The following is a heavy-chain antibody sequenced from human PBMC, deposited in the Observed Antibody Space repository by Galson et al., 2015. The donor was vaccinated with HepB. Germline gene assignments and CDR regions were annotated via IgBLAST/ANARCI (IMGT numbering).Heavy chain of an antibody. CDR2: INPSSGGT. V-gene: IGHV1-2*06. CDR3: VRVRQWLADFDY. J-gene: IGHJ4*02. D-gene: IGHD6-19*01. CDR1: GYIFTGYF. Sequence: SVKVSCKASGYIFTGYFIHWIRQAPGQGLEWMGRINPSSGGTDYAQRFQDRATLTRDASIGTAYMELSSIRSDDTAIYYCVRVRQWLADFDYWGQGSLVTVSS.